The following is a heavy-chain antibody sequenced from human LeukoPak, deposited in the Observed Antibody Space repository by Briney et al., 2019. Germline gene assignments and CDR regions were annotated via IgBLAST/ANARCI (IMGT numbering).Heavy chain of an antibody. CDR2: IYHSGST. Sequence: SETLSLTCGVSGGSITTRDCWCWVRQTPGKGLEWIGEIYHSGSTNYSPSLRSRVTISIDKSNNLFSLKLNSVTAADTAVYYCASHSVAGSVYWGQGTLVTVSS. J-gene: IGHJ4*02. D-gene: IGHD6-19*01. CDR1: GGSITTRDC. V-gene: IGHV4-4*02. CDR3: ASHSVAGSVY.